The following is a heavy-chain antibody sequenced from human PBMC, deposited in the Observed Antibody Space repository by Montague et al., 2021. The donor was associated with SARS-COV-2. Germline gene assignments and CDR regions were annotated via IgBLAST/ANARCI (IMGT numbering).Heavy chain of an antibody. D-gene: IGHD4-17*01. J-gene: IGHJ6*02. CDR3: ARGRTVTTFYYYYGMDV. V-gene: IGHV4-39*07. Sequence: SETLSLTCTVSGGSISSSSYYWGWIRQPPGKGLEWIGEINHSGSTNYNPSLKSRVTISVDTSKNQFSLKLSSVTAADTAVYYCARGRTVTTFYYYYGMDVGGQGTTVTVSS. CDR2: INHSGST. CDR1: GGSISSSSYY.